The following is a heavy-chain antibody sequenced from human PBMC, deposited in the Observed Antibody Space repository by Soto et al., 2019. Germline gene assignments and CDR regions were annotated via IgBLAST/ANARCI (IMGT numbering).Heavy chain of an antibody. D-gene: IGHD3-22*01. J-gene: IGHJ4*02. CDR3: ARSPGTTRGYSVFDY. Sequence: QVQLVQSGAEVKKPGASVRVSCKASGYTFITYYMHWVRQAPGQGLEWMGVINPSGGSTSYAQKCQDRVTMTRDTSTSTVYMDLSSLRSEDTAVYYCARSPGTTRGYSVFDYWGQGTLVTVST. CDR2: INPSGGST. CDR1: GYTFITYY. V-gene: IGHV1-46*01.